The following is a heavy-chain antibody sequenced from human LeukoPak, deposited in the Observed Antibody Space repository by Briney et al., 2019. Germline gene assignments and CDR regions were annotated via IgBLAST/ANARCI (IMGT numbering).Heavy chain of an antibody. V-gene: IGHV3-30*04. J-gene: IGHJ4*02. Sequence: PGGSLRLSCAASGFTFSSYAMHWVRQAPGKGLEWVAVISYDGSNKYYADSVKGRFTISRDNAKNSLYLQMNSLRAEDTAVYYCARDTVSGYSSSWYSVPFDYWGQGTLVTVSS. CDR2: ISYDGSNK. CDR1: GFTFSSYA. CDR3: ARDTVSGYSSSWYSVPFDY. D-gene: IGHD6-13*01.